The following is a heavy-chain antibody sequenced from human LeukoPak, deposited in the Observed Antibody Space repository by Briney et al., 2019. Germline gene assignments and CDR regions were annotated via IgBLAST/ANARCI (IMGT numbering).Heavy chain of an antibody. D-gene: IGHD2-15*01. CDR3: ARDIVVVVAATDHDFDY. CDR1: GFTFSDYY. V-gene: IGHV3-11*01. Sequence: GGSLRLSCAASGFTFSDYYMSWIRQAPGKGLEWVSYISSSGSTIYYADSVKGRFTISRDNAKNPLYLQMNSLRAEDTAVYYCARDIVVVVAATDHDFDYWGQGTLVTVSS. CDR2: ISSSGSTI. J-gene: IGHJ4*02.